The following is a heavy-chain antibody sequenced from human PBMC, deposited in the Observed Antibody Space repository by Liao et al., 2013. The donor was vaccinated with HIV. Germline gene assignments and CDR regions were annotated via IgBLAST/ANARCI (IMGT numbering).Heavy chain of an antibody. CDR2: IYYSGIT. V-gene: IGHV4-59*12. CDR3: ASLNFTGDLLGWFDY. Sequence: QVQLQESGPGLVKPAETLSLTCTVSGDSISSYSWTWIRQPPGRGLECIVYIYYSGITHYSPSLKSRVTISVDTSKNQFSLKLSSVTAADTAVYYCASLNFTGDLLGWFDYWGQGTLVTVSS. D-gene: IGHD7-27*01. J-gene: IGHJ4*02. CDR1: GDSISSYS.